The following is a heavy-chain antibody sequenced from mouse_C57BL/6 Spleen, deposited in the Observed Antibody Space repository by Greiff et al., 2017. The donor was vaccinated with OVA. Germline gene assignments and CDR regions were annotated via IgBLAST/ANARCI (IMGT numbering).Heavy chain of an antibody. CDR1: GFSLTSYG. V-gene: IGHV2-2*01. Sequence: VQLQQSGPGLVQPSQSLSITCTVSGFSLTSYGVHWVRQSPGKGLEWLGVIWSGGSTDYNAAFISRLSISKDNSKSQVFFKMNSLQADDTAIYYCASYYGSSYSYFDVWGTGTAVTVSS. CDR2: IWSGGST. D-gene: IGHD1-1*01. CDR3: ASYYGSSYSYFDV. J-gene: IGHJ1*03.